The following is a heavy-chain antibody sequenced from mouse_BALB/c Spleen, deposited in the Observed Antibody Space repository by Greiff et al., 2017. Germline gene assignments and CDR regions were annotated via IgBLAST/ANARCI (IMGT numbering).Heavy chain of an antibody. D-gene: IGHD1-2*01. Sequence: QVQLQQSGAELVRPGASVTLSCKASGYPFTDYEMHWVKQTPVHGLEWIGAIDPETGGPAYNQKFQGKATLTAYKSSSTAYMELRSLTSEDSAVYYFTRGIRLPDYWGQGTTLTVSS. J-gene: IGHJ2*01. V-gene: IGHV1-15*01. CDR2: IDPETGGP. CDR1: GYPFTDYE. CDR3: TRGIRLPDY.